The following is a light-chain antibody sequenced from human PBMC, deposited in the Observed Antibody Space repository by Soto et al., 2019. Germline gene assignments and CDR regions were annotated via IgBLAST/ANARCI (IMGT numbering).Light chain of an antibody. CDR1: SSDAGGYNY. V-gene: IGLV2-14*01. CDR3: SPYTSSSTVV. Sequence: QSALTQPASVSGSPGQSITISCTGTSSDAGGYNYVSWYQQHPGKAPKLMIYDVSNRPSGVSNRFSGSKSGNTASLTISGLQAEDGADYYCSPYTSSSTVVFGGGTKLTVL. J-gene: IGLJ2*01. CDR2: DVS.